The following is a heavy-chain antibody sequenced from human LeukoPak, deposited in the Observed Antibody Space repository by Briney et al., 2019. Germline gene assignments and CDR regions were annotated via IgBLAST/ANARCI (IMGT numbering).Heavy chain of an antibody. Sequence: ASVKVSCKASGCTFTSYDINWVRQATGQGLEWMGWMNPNSGNTGYAQKFQGRVTITRNTSISTAYMELSSLRSEDTAVYYCARPAAKLVDAFDIWGQGTMVTVFS. CDR3: ARPAAKLVDAFDI. CDR1: GCTFTSYD. D-gene: IGHD2-2*01. J-gene: IGHJ3*02. V-gene: IGHV1-8*03. CDR2: MNPNSGNT.